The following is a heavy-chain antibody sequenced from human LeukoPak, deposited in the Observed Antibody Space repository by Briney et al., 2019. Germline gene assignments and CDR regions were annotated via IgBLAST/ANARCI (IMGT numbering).Heavy chain of an antibody. CDR1: GFTFSSYG. CDR2: IWYDGSNK. Sequence: GRSLRLSCAASGFTFSSYGMHWVRQAPGKGLEWVAVIWYDGSNKYYADSVKGRFTISRDNSKNTLYLQMNSLRAEDTAVYYCAKSGYSSGWYYWYYDLWGRGTLVTVSS. V-gene: IGHV3-33*06. CDR3: AKSGYSSGWYYWYYDL. J-gene: IGHJ2*01. D-gene: IGHD6-19*01.